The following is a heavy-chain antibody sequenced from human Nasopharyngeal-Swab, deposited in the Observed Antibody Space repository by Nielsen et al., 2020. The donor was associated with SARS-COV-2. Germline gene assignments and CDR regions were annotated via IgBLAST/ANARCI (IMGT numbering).Heavy chain of an antibody. J-gene: IGHJ6*02. Sequence: GESLKISCVDSGFRDYSMNWVRQAPGKGLEWVSSISSSSSDIYYADSVKGRFTVSRDNAKNTLYLQLNSLRAEDTGVYYCARVGDYYGPDSYRYSMDVWGQGTTVTVSS. CDR1: GFRDYS. CDR2: ISSSSSDI. CDR3: ARVGDYYGPDSYRYSMDV. D-gene: IGHD3-10*01. V-gene: IGHV3-21*01.